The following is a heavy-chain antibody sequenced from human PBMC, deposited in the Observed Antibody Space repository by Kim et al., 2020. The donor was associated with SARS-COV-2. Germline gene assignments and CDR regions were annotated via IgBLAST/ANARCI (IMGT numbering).Heavy chain of an antibody. D-gene: IGHD2-15*01. Sequence: SETLSLTCAVYGGSFSGYYWSWIRQPPGKGLEWIGEINHSGSTNYNPSLKSRVTISVDTSKNQFSLKLSSVTAADTAVYYCARGQRDIVVVVAAKYNWFDPWGQGTLVTVSS. CDR3: ARGQRDIVVVVAAKYNWFDP. CDR2: INHSGST. CDR1: GGSFSGYY. J-gene: IGHJ5*02. V-gene: IGHV4-34*01.